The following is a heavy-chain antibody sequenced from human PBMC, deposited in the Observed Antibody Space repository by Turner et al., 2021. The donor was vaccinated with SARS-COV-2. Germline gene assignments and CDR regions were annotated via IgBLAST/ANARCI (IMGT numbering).Heavy chain of an antibody. CDR1: GFTFSSYA. Sequence: QVQLVESGGGVVQPGRSLRLSCAASGFTFSSYAMNWVRQSPGQGLEWVAVISYDGSNKYYADSVKGRFTISRDNSKNTLYLQINSLRAEDTAVYYCANSLQQLVSRGYYYYYGMDVWGQGTTVTVSS. CDR3: ANSLQQLVSRGYYYYYGMDV. V-gene: IGHV3-30*04. CDR2: ISYDGSNK. J-gene: IGHJ6*02. D-gene: IGHD6-6*01.